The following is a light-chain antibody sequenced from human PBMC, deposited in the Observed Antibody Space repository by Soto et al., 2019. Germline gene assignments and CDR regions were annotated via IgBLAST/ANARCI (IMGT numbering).Light chain of an antibody. Sequence: QSVLTQPASVSGSPGQSITISCTGTSSNVGSYDLVSWYQQHPGKAPKLLIYEVTKRPSGVSNRFSGSKSGNTASLTISGLQAEDEADYACSSYAASNTLIFGGGTKLTVL. CDR1: SSNVGSYDL. CDR2: EVT. CDR3: SSYAASNTLI. J-gene: IGLJ2*01. V-gene: IGLV2-23*02.